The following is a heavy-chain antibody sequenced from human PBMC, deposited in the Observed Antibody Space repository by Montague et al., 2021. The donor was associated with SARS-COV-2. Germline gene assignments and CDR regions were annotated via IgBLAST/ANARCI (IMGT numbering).Heavy chain of an antibody. CDR3: AKPNEIFWLGQFSRDAFEI. V-gene: IGHV3-30*18. CDR2: ISYEGSKK. J-gene: IGHJ3*02. Sequence: SLRLSCAGSGFTFNNCGIHWVRHIEGKGLEWVAAISYEGSKKKYADSVKGRFTISRDSFKSTVYLQMNSLKPEDTAVYYCAKPNEIFWLGQFSRDAFEIWGQGTMVTVSS. CDR1: GFTFNNCG. D-gene: IGHD3-9*01.